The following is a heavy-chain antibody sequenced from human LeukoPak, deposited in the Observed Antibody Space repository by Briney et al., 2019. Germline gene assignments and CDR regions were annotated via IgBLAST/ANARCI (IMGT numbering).Heavy chain of an antibody. CDR3: ARSAYSSSWYVYY. Sequence: PGGSLRLSCAASGFTFSSYSMNWVRQALGKGLEWVSSISSSSSSYIYYADSVKGRFTISRDNAKNSLYLQMNSLRAEDTAVYYCARSAYSSSWYVYYWGQGTLVTVSS. D-gene: IGHD6-13*01. J-gene: IGHJ4*02. CDR1: GFTFSSYS. CDR2: ISSSSSSYI. V-gene: IGHV3-21*01.